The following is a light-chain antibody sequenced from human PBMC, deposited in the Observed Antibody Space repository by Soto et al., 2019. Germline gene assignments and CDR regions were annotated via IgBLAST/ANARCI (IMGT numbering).Light chain of an antibody. V-gene: IGKV1-39*01. CDR3: QQSYSTPYT. Sequence: DVQMTQSPSSLSASVGDRVTITCRASQTISNYLNWYQHKPGKAPELLIYAASSLQGGVPSRFSGSGSGTDFTLTINSLQPEDFATFYCQQSYSTPYTFGQGTKLEIK. CDR2: AAS. J-gene: IGKJ2*01. CDR1: QTISNY.